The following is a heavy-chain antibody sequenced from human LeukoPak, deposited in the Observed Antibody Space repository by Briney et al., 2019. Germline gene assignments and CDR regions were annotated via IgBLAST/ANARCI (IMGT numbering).Heavy chain of an antibody. Sequence: SVKVSCKASGGTFSRYAISWVRQAPGQGLEGMGRIIPIFGIANYAQKFQGRVTITADKSTCTAYMELSSLRSEDTAVYYCAREEYQLRLGLYYGMDVWGQGTTVAVSS. CDR2: IIPIFGIA. J-gene: IGHJ6*02. CDR1: GGTFSRYA. D-gene: IGHD2-2*01. V-gene: IGHV1-69*04. CDR3: AREEYQLRLGLYYGMDV.